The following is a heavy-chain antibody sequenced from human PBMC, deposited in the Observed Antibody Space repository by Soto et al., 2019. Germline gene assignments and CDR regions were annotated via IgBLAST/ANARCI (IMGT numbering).Heavy chain of an antibody. J-gene: IGHJ6*02. D-gene: IGHD2-2*01. Sequence: GGSLRLSCAASGFTFSSYEMNWVRQAPGKWLEWVSYISSSGSTIYYADSVKGRFTISRDNAKNSLYLQMNSLRAEDTAVYYCARDRDIVVVPAAPYYYYYYGMDVWGQGXTVTVYS. CDR3: ARDRDIVVVPAAPYYYYYYGMDV. CDR2: ISSSGSTI. CDR1: GFTFSSYE. V-gene: IGHV3-48*03.